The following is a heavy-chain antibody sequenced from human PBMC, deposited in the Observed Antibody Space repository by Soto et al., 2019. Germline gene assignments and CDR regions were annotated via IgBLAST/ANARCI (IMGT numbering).Heavy chain of an antibody. Sequence: QVQLQESGPGLVKPSQTLSLTCTVSGDSISSGGYYWSWIRQYPGKGLEWIGYISYSGSTYYNPSLKSRITISVDTSKNQFFLKLRSVTAADTAVYYCARDNYYTGRGYYPFCAEYFQHWGQGTLVIVSS. D-gene: IGHD3-22*01. J-gene: IGHJ1*01. V-gene: IGHV4-31*03. CDR2: ISYSGST. CDR1: GDSISSGGYY. CDR3: ARDNYYTGRGYYPFCAEYFQH.